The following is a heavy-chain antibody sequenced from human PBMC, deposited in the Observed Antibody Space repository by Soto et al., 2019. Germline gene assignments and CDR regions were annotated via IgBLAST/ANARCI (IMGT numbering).Heavy chain of an antibody. J-gene: IGHJ4*02. Sequence: SETLSLTCAVYGGSFSGYFWSWIRQPPGKGLEWIGEINHSGSTNYNPSLKSRVTISIDTSKNQFSLKLSSVTAADTAVYYCARGGGYSGYLGGYWGQGTLVTVSS. CDR1: GGSFSGYF. D-gene: IGHD5-12*01. CDR2: INHSGST. CDR3: ARGGGYSGYLGGY. V-gene: IGHV4-34*01.